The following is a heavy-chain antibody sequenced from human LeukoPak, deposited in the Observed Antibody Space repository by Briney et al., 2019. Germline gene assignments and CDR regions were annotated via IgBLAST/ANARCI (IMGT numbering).Heavy chain of an antibody. CDR1: GGSISSSRYY. D-gene: IGHD3-10*01. CDR3: ATTVLGVRGRGAFDI. V-gene: IGHV4-39*07. CDR2: LYYSGNT. J-gene: IGHJ3*02. Sequence: SETLSLTCTVSGGSISSSRYYWGWIRQPPGKGLEWIGSLYYSGNTYYNPSLKSRVTISVDTSKNQFSLKLSSVTAADTAVYYCATTVLGVRGRGAFDIWGQGTMVTVSS.